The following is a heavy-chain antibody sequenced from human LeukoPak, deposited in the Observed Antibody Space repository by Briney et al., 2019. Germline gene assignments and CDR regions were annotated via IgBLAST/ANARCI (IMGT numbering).Heavy chain of an antibody. CDR2: IRYDGSNK. V-gene: IGHV3-30*02. Sequence: GGSLRLSCAASGLTFSSYGMHWVRQAPGKGLEWVAFIRYDGSNKYYADSVKGRFTISRDNSKNTLYLQMNSLRAEDTAVYYCAKDSPSTYGFSYWGQGTLVTVSS. CDR1: GLTFSSYG. CDR3: AKDSPSTYGFSY. D-gene: IGHD3/OR15-3a*01. J-gene: IGHJ4*02.